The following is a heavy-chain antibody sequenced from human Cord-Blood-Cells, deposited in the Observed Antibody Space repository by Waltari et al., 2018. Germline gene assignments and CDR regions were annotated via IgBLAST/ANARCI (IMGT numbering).Heavy chain of an antibody. CDR2: IYWNDDK. D-gene: IGHD6-13*01. J-gene: IGHJ4*02. V-gene: IGHV2-5*01. Sequence: QITLKESGPTLVKPTQTLTLTCTFSGFSLSTSGVGVGWIRQPPGQALEWLALIYWNDDKRYSPSLKIRLTITKDTSKNQVVLTMTNMDPVDTATYYCAHIVHWAELSSSWFFFDYWGQGTLVTVSS. CDR3: AHIVHWAELSSSWFFFDY. CDR1: GFSLSTSGVG.